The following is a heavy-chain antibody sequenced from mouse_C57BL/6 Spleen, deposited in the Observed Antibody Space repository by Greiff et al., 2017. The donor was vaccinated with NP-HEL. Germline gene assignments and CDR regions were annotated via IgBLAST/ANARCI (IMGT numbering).Heavy chain of an antibody. V-gene: IGHV1-53*01. D-gene: IGHD1-1*01. CDR3: AREGITTVVANYAMDY. CDR1: GYTFTSYW. J-gene: IGHJ4*01. CDR2: INPSNGGT. Sequence: QVQLQQPGTELVKPGASVKLSCKASGYTFTSYWMHWVKQRPGQGLEWIGNINPSNGGTNYNEKFKSKATLTVDKSSSTAYMQLSSLTSEDSAVYCCAREGITTVVANYAMDYWGQGTSVTVSS.